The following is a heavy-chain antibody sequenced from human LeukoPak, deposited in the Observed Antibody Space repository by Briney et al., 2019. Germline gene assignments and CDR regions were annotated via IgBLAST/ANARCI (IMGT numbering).Heavy chain of an antibody. D-gene: IGHD5-12*01. J-gene: IGHJ4*02. CDR3: ARPGYSGYDIDY. Sequence: SETLSLTCTVSGGSISSYYWSWIRRPPGKGLEWIGYIYYSGSTNYNPSLKSRVTISVDTSRNQFSLKLSSVTAADTAVYYCARPGYSGYDIDYWGQGTLVTVSS. CDR1: GGSISSYY. CDR2: IYYSGST. V-gene: IGHV4-59*08.